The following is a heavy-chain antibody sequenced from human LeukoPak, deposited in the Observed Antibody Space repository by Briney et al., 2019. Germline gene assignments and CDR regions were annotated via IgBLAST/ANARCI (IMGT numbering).Heavy chain of an antibody. D-gene: IGHD6-19*01. CDR3: ARRMYSSGWYGFWFDP. Sequence: SETLSLTCTVSGGSISSYYWSWIRQPAGKGLEWIGRIYTSGSTNYNPSLKSRVTMSVDTSKNQFSLKLSSVTAADTAVYYCARRMYSSGWYGFWFDPWGQGTLVTVSS. V-gene: IGHV4-4*07. CDR1: GGSISSYY. CDR2: IYTSGST. J-gene: IGHJ5*02.